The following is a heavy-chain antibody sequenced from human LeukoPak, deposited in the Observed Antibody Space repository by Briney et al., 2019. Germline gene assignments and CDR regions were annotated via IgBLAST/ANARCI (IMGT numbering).Heavy chain of an antibody. D-gene: IGHD5/OR15-5a*01. CDR2: IKEDGNDR. J-gene: IGHJ4*02. CDR1: GFISSSHW. V-gene: IGHV3-7*01. Sequence: GGSLRLSCEASGFISSSHWLTWVRQAPGKGLEWVANIKEDGNDRYYLDSAKGRFTISRDNAKNSMSLQMKRLRAEDTAVYYRALYDSVYGGLDYWGQGTLVTVSS. CDR3: ALYDSVYGGLDY.